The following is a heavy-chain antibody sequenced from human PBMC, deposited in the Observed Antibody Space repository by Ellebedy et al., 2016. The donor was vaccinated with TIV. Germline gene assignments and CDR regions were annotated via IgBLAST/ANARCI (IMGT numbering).Heavy chain of an antibody. CDR2: INPSGGST. J-gene: IGHJ4*02. V-gene: IGHV1-46*01. Sequence: ASVKVSCXASGYTFTSYYMHWVRQAPGQGLEWMGIINPSGGSTSYAQKFQGRVTMTRDTSSSTVYMELGSLRSEDTAVYYCARDLFGGVTADYWGQGTLVTVSS. CDR3: ARDLFGGVTADY. D-gene: IGHD3-16*01. CDR1: GYTFTSYY.